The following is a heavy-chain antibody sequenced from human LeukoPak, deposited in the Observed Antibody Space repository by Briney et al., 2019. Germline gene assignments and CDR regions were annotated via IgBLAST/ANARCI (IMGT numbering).Heavy chain of an antibody. CDR3: ARDLGYSSGWPFDY. CDR2: TGTAGDT. V-gene: IGHV3-13*01. J-gene: IGHJ4*02. D-gene: IGHD6-19*01. Sequence: GGSLRLSCAASGFTFSSYDMHSVRQATGKGLEWVSATGTAGDTYYPGSVKGRFTISRDNAKNSLYLQMNSLRAEDTAVYYCARDLGYSSGWPFDYWGQGTRVTVSS. CDR1: GFTFSSYD.